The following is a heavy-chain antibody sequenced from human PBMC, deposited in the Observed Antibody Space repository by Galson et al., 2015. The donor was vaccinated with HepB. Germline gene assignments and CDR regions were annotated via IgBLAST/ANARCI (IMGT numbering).Heavy chain of an antibody. J-gene: IGHJ2*01. CDR1: GFTFSGSA. D-gene: IGHD6-19*01. CDR3: TRPSSGWYENWYFDL. Sequence: SLRLSCAASGFTFSGSAMHWVRQASGKGLEWVGRIRSKANSYATAYAASVKGRFTISRDDSKDTAYLQMNSLKTEDTAVYYYTRPSSGWYENWYFDLWGRGTLVTVSS. CDR2: IRSKANSYAT. V-gene: IGHV3-73*01.